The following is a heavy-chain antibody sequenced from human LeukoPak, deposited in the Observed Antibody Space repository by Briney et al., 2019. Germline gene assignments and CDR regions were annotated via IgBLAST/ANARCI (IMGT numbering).Heavy chain of an antibody. Sequence: ASVKVSCKASGYTFTSYGISWVRQAPGQGLEWMGWISAYNGNTNYAQKLQGRVTMTTDTSTSTAYMELRSLRSDDTAVYYCARVNKRITIFGVVIIPRPFDYWGQGTLVTVSS. CDR3: ARVNKRITIFGVVIIPRPFDY. CDR1: GYTFTSYG. J-gene: IGHJ4*02. V-gene: IGHV1-18*01. D-gene: IGHD3-3*01. CDR2: ISAYNGNT.